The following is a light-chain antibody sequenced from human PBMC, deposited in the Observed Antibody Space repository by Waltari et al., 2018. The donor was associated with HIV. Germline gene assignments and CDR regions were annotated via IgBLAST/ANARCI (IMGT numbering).Light chain of an antibody. CDR1: SSNIGSNY. J-gene: IGLJ2*01. V-gene: IGLV1-47*01. CDR3: AAWDDSLSGVV. CDR2: RNN. Sequence: QSVLTQPPSASGPPGQRVTIPCSGSSSNIGSNYVYWYHQLPGTTPKLLIYRNNQRPSGVPDRFSGSKSGTSASLAISGLRSEDEADYYCAAWDDSLSGVVFGGGTKLTVL.